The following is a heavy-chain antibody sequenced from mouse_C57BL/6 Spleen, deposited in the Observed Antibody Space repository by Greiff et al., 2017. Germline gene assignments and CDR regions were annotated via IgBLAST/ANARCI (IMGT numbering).Heavy chain of an antibody. J-gene: IGHJ3*01. Sequence: QVQLKQSDAELVKPGASVKISCKVSGYTITDHTIHWMKQRPEQGLEWIGCIYPRDGSTKYNEKFKGKATLTADKSSSPAYMQLNSLTSEDSAVXFCARNSYGSSLAYWGQGTLVTVSA. V-gene: IGHV1-78*01. CDR3: ARNSYGSSLAY. D-gene: IGHD1-1*01. CDR1: GYTITDHT. CDR2: IYPRDGST.